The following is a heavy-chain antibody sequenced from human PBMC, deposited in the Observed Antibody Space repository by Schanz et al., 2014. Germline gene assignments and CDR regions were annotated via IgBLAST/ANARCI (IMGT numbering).Heavy chain of an antibody. J-gene: IGHJ4*02. D-gene: IGHD3-3*01. Sequence: EVQLLESGGGLVQPGGSLRISCAASGFTFSGYAMSWVRQAPGKGLEWVSGISGSGGSTYDADSVRGRFAISRDNSKNTLYLEMNSLTAEDTAVYYCARGVRIDYWGQGTRVTVSS. CDR3: ARGVRIDY. CDR2: ISGSGGST. CDR1: GFTFSGYA. V-gene: IGHV3-23*01.